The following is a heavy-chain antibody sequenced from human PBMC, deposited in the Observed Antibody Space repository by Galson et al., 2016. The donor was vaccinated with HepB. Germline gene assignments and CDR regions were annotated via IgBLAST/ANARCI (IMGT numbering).Heavy chain of an antibody. D-gene: IGHD3-3*01. CDR3: ARFGVTHY. CDR1: GASINSGGYS. Sequence: TLSLTCTVSGASINSGGYSWSWIRQHPGKGLEWIGYIYYSGSAYYNPSLKSRVSISVDRSQNQFSLRLSSVTAADTAVYYCARFGVTHYWGQGIPVTVSS. J-gene: IGHJ4*02. V-gene: IGHV4-31*03. CDR2: IYYSGSA.